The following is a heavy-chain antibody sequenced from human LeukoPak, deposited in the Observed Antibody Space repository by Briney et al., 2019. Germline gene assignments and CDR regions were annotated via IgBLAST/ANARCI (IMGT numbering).Heavy chain of an antibody. V-gene: IGHV5-51*01. CDR2: IYPGDSDT. CDR1: GYSFTSYW. Sequence: GESLKISCKGSGYSFTSYWIGWVRQMPGKGLEWMGIIYPGDSDTRYSPSFQGQVTISADKSISTAYLQWSSLKAADTGMYYCARRYCSSTSCPDYYDTSGHHYDYWGQGTLVTVSS. D-gene: IGHD2-2*01. CDR3: ARRYCSSTSCPDYYDTSGHHYDY. J-gene: IGHJ4*02.